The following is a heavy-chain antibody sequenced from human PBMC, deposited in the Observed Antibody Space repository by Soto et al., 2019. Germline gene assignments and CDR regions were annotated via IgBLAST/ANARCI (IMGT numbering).Heavy chain of an antibody. Sequence: TSQTLSLTCTVSGGSISSSSYYWGWIRQPPGKGLEWIGEIYYSGNTNYNPSLKSRVTISVDTSKNQFSLKLSSVTAADTAVYYCARGSYGALYYYYYYGMDVWGQGTTVTLSS. D-gene: IGHD5-18*01. CDR1: GGSISSSSYY. J-gene: IGHJ6*02. CDR3: ARGSYGALYYYYYYGMDV. CDR2: IYYSGNT. V-gene: IGHV4-39*07.